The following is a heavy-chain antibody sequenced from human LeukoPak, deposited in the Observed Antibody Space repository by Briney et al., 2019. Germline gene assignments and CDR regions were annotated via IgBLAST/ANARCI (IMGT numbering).Heavy chain of an antibody. Sequence: GESLKISCKGSEYSFSSHWIGWVRQLHAKGLEWMGFIYPVDSDTSCSASFQGQVTMSADKSISTVYLQVNRLKASDTTMYYCARQTRQRSGGSCYSDLWGQGTLVTVSS. CDR3: ARQTRQRSGGSCYSDL. V-gene: IGHV5-51*01. D-gene: IGHD2-15*01. CDR1: EYSFSSHW. J-gene: IGHJ4*02. CDR2: IYPVDSDT.